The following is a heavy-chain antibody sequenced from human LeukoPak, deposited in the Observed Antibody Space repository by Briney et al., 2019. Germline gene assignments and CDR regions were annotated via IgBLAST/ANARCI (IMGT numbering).Heavy chain of an antibody. CDR3: ARGLWFFDY. CDR1: GFTVNSDY. CDR2: LYSGGST. V-gene: IGHV3-66*01. Sequence: HSGGSLRLSCAASGFTVNSDYMSWVRQAPGKGLEWVSVLYSGGSTYYADSVKGRFTISRDNSKNTLYLQMNSLRAEDTAVYYCARGLWFFDYWGQGTLVTVSS. J-gene: IGHJ4*02. D-gene: IGHD5-18*01.